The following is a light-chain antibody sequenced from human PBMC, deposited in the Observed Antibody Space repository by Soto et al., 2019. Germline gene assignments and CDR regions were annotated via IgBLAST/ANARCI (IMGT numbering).Light chain of an antibody. CDR2: GNN. Sequence: QSVLTQPPSVSGTPGQRVSISCTGTSSNLGAGYDVHWYQQLPGAAPRLLIFGNNVRPSGVPDRFSDSKSGTSASLAITGLQAEDEAIYHCQSYDGSLATSIFGAGTKLTVL. CDR1: SSNLGAGYD. J-gene: IGLJ2*01. V-gene: IGLV1-40*01. CDR3: QSYDGSLATSI.